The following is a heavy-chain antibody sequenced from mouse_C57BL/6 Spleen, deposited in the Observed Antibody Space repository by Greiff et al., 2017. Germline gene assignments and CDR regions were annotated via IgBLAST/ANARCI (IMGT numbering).Heavy chain of an antibody. CDR3: ANKDVGGAIDY. CDR2: IWRGGST. CDR1: GFSLTSYG. Sequence: VKLVESGPGLVQPSQSLSITCTVSGFSLTSYGVHWVRQSPGKGLEWLGVIWRGGSTAYNADFMSRLSIPKDNSKSQVFFKMNSLQADDTAIYYCANKDVGGAIDYWGQGTSVTVSS. J-gene: IGHJ4*01. V-gene: IGHV2-5*01.